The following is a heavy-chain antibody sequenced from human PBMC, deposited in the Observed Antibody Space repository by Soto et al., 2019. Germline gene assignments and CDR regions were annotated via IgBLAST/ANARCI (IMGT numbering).Heavy chain of an antibody. CDR3: AGSPYGDYVTLDY. Sequence: SETLSLTCTVPGGSISGYYWIWMRQPPGKGLEWIGYIYNSGSTNYNPALKSRVTISVDTSKNQFSLKLSSVTAADTAVYYCAGSPYGDYVTLDYWGQGTLVTVSS. J-gene: IGHJ4*02. CDR2: IYNSGST. CDR1: GGSISGYY. D-gene: IGHD4-17*01. V-gene: IGHV4-59*08.